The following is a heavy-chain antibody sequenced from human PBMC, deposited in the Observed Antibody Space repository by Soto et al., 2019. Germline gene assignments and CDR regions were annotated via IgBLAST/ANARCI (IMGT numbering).Heavy chain of an antibody. Sequence: PGGSLRLSCAASGFTFSSYRMNWVRQAPGKGLEWVSSISSSSSYIYYADSVKGRFTISRDNAKNSLYLQMNNLRAEDTAVYYCARLLYYYDTSGYLFDPCGQGTLVTVSS. V-gene: IGHV3-21*01. J-gene: IGHJ5*02. CDR2: ISSSSSYI. CDR3: ARLLYYYDTSGYLFDP. D-gene: IGHD3-22*01. CDR1: GFTFSSYR.